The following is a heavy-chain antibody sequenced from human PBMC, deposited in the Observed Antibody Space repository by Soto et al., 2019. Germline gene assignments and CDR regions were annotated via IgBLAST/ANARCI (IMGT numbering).Heavy chain of an antibody. Sequence: QVQLQQWGAGLLRPSETLSLTCAVYGGSFSGYYWSWIRQPPGKGLEWIGEINHSGRNNYNPSLKSRVTISVPTSKHHVSLELSSVTAADTAVYYCARGGNSNLFDYCGQGTLVTVSS. CDR2: INHSGRN. J-gene: IGHJ4*02. CDR3: ARGGNSNLFDY. V-gene: IGHV4-34*01. D-gene: IGHD4-4*01. CDR1: GGSFSGYY.